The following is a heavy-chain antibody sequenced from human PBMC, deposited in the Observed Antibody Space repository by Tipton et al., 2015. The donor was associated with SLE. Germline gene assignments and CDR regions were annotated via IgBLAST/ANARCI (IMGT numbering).Heavy chain of an antibody. CDR3: ARGPRPTAATHYFQY. D-gene: IGHD2-2*01. CDR1: GGSISSSSYY. Sequence: LRLSCTVSGGSISSSSYYWSWIRQPAGKGLEWLGRIYSSGSTNYNPSLKSRVTISIDTSKNQFSLNRSSVTAADTAVYYCARGPRPTAATHYFQYWGQGTLVSVSS. CDR2: IYSSGST. V-gene: IGHV4-61*02. J-gene: IGHJ1*01.